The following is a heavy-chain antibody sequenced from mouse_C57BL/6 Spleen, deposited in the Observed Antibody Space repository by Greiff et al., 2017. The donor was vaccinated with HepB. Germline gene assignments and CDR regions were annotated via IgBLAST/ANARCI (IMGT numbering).Heavy chain of an antibody. CDR2: IDPSDSYT. Sequence: QVQLQQPGAELVMPGASVKLSCKASGYTFTSYWMHWVKQRPGQGLEWIGEIDPSDSYTNYNQKFKGKSTLTVDKSSSTAYMQLSSLTSEDSAVYYCASPHYYGSLYAMDYWGQGTSVTVSS. J-gene: IGHJ4*01. CDR3: ASPHYYGSLYAMDY. V-gene: IGHV1-69*01. D-gene: IGHD1-1*01. CDR1: GYTFTSYW.